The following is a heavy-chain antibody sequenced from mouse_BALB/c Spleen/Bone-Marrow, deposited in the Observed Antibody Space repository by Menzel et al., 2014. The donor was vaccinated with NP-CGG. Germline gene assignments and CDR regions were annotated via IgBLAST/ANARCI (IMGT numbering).Heavy chain of an antibody. CDR3: ARDYGNYDTMDS. J-gene: IGHJ4*01. CDR2: INPSSGYT. V-gene: IGHV1-4*01. D-gene: IGHD2-1*01. CDR1: GYTFTTYT. Sequence: QVQLQQSGAELARPGASVKMSCRASGYTFTTYTMHWVKQRPGQGLEWIGYINPSSGYTYYNQKFKDKATLTADKSSSAASLQHSSLTSEDSALYYCARDYGNYDTMDSWGQGTSDTVSS.